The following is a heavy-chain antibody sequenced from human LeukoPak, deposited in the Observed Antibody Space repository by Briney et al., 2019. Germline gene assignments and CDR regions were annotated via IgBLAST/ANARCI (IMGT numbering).Heavy chain of an antibody. CDR2: IYSGGST. J-gene: IGHJ4*02. D-gene: IGHD6-13*01. CDR3: AKLRSGGAAAGNY. CDR1: GFSVSNNY. Sequence: PGGSLRLSCAASGFSVSNNYMSWVRQAPGKGLEWVSVIYSGGSTFYADSVKGRFTISRDDSKNTLYLQMNSLRAEDTALYYCAKLRSGGAAAGNYWGQGTLVTVSS. V-gene: IGHV3-66*01.